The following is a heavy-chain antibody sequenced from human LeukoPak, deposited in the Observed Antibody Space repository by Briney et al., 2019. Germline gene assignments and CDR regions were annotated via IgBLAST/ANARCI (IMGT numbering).Heavy chain of an antibody. CDR2: INHSGST. V-gene: IGHV4-34*01. CDR3: ARGYSYGLALIWRSGMDV. J-gene: IGHJ6*04. D-gene: IGHD5-18*01. Sequence: SETLSLTCAVYGGSFSGYYWSWIRQPPGKGLEWIGEINHSGSTNYNPSLKSRVTISVDTSKNQFSLKLSSVTAADTAVYYCARGYSYGLALIWRSGMDVWGKGTTVTVSS. CDR1: GGSFSGYY.